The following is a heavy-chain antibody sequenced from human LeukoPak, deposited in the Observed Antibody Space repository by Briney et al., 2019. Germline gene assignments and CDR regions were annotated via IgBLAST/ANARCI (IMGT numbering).Heavy chain of an antibody. J-gene: IGHJ5*02. D-gene: IGHD6-13*01. V-gene: IGHV3-23*01. CDR3: AKKRGGMAAANWFAP. CDR1: GFTFSSHA. CDR2: ISQSGDVT. Sequence: GGSLRLSCEASGFTFSSHAMSWVRQGPGKGLEWVSVISQSGDVTYYADSVKGRFTISRDNSKSTLYLQVSSLRAEDTAVYYCAKKRGGMAAANWFAPWGQGPLVTVSS.